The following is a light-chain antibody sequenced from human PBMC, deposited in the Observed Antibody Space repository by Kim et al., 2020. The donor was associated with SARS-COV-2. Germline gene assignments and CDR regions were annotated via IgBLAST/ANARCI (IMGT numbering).Light chain of an antibody. CDR2: STS. J-gene: IGKJ1*01. Sequence: DIRMTQSPSSLSASAGDRVTITCRASQGIRDDLGWYQQKPGKAPKRLIYSTSTLQSGVPSRFSGSGSGTDFTLTISSLQPEDFATYYCLQYYSYPRTFGQGTKVDIK. V-gene: IGKV1-17*01. CDR3: LQYYSYPRT. CDR1: QGIRDD.